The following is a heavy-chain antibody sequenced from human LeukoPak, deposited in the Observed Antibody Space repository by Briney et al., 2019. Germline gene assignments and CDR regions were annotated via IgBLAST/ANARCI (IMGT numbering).Heavy chain of an antibody. V-gene: IGHV4-59*01. D-gene: IGHD3-10*01. CDR2: IYYSGST. CDR1: GGSISSYY. J-gene: IGHJ6*03. Sequence: SETLSLTCTVSGGSISSYYWSWIRQPPGKGLEWIGYIYYSGSTNYNPSLKSRVTISVDTSKNQFSLKLSSVTAADTAVYYCARAALPTYYYGSGSYWGGYYYYYMDVWGKGTTVTISS. CDR3: ARAALPTYYYGSGSYWGGYYYYYMDV.